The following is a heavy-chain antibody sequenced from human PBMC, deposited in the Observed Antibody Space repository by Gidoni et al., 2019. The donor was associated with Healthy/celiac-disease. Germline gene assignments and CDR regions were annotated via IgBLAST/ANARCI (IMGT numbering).Heavy chain of an antibody. D-gene: IGHD2-15*01. CDR2: INHSGST. Sequence: QVQLQQWGAGLLKPSETLSLTCAVYGGSFSGYYWSWIRQPPGKGLEWIGEINHSGSTNYNPSLKSRVTISVDTSKNQFSLKLSSVTAADTAVYYCARGHDGGGYCSGGSCYPFGYWGQGTLVTVSS. V-gene: IGHV4-34*01. J-gene: IGHJ4*02. CDR3: ARGHDGGGYCSGGSCYPFGY. CDR1: GGSFSGYY.